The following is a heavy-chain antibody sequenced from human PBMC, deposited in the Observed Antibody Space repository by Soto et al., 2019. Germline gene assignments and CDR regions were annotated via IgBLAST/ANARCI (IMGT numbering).Heavy chain of an antibody. CDR3: AKSGGFSGYDWRGYYYYGMDV. V-gene: IGHV3-23*01. Sequence: EVPLLESGGGLKQPGESLRLSCAASGFSFSSYAMSWVCQAPGKGLEWVSGIRDSGGNTYYADCVKGRFTISRDNSKNTVYLQMNSLRSEDTAVYYCAKSGGFSGYDWRGYYYYGMDVWGQGTTVTVSS. D-gene: IGHD5-12*01. CDR1: GFSFSSYA. CDR2: IRDSGGNT. J-gene: IGHJ6*02.